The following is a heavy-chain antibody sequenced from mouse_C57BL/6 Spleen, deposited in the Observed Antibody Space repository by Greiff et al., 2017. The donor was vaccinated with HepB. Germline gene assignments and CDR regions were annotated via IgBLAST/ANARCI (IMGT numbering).Heavy chain of an antibody. V-gene: IGHV1-54*01. J-gene: IGHJ3*01. CDR1: GYAFTNYL. D-gene: IGHD1-1*01. CDR3: ARRDYAQIGFAY. CDR2: INPGSGGT. Sequence: VQLQQSGAELVRPGTSVKVSCTASGYAFTNYLIEWVKQRPGQGLEWIGVINPGSGGTHYNEKFKGKATLTADKSSSTAYMQLSSLTSEDSAVYFRARRDYAQIGFAYLVQGILAIDSA.